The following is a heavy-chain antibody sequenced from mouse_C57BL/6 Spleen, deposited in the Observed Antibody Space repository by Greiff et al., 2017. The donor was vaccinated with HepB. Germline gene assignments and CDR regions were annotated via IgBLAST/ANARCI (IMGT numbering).Heavy chain of an antibody. J-gene: IGHJ3*01. D-gene: IGHD2-4*01. CDR1: GYTFTSYW. V-gene: IGHV1-69*01. Sequence: QVQLQQPGAELVMPGASVKLSCKASGYTFTSYWMHWVKQRPGQGLEWIGEIDPSDSYTNYNQKFKGKSTLTVDKSSSTADMQLSSLTSEDSAVYYCAREGLRGAWFAYWGQGTLVTVSA. CDR3: AREGLRGAWFAY. CDR2: IDPSDSYT.